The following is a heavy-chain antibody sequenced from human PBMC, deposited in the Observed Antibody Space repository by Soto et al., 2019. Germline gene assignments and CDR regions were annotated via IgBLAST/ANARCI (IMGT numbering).Heavy chain of an antibody. J-gene: IGHJ6*02. V-gene: IGHV4-59*01. CDR2: IYYSGST. CDR3: ARDRSTGNPQGSYYGMDV. D-gene: IGHD1-1*01. CDR1: GGSISPYY. Sequence: SETLSLTCSVSGGSISPYYWSWIRQPPGKGLEWIGFIYYSGSTHYSPSLESRVAISVDTSKNQFSLKLTSVTAADTAVYYCARDRSTGNPQGSYYGMDVWGQGTTVTVSS.